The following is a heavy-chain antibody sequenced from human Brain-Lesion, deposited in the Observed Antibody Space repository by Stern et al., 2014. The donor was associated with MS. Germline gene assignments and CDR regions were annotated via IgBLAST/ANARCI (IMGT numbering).Heavy chain of an antibody. CDR2: VNNDGRRT. Sequence: EVQLVESGGGLVQPGGSLRLSCAASGFTFSNYWMHWVRQAPGKGLVWVSRVNNDGRRTCYADSVKGRFTMSRDNAKNTLYLQMNSLRVEDTAIYYCARGERWFDSWGQGTLVTVSS. CDR1: GFTFSNYW. V-gene: IGHV3-74*02. D-gene: IGHD3-10*01. CDR3: ARGERWFDS. J-gene: IGHJ5*01.